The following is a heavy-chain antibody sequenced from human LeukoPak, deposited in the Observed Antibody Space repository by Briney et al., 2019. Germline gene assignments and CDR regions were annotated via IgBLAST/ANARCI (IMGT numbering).Heavy chain of an antibody. CDR3: VSGTTFGGGMDV. J-gene: IGHJ6*02. D-gene: IGHD1-7*01. V-gene: IGHV4-34*01. CDR2: INHSGST. Sequence: SETLSLTCAVYGGSFSGYYWSWIRQPPGKGLEWIGEINHSGSTNYNPSLKSRVTISVDTSKNQFSLKLSSVTAADTAVYCCVSGTTFGGGMDVWGQGTTVTVSS. CDR1: GGSFSGYY.